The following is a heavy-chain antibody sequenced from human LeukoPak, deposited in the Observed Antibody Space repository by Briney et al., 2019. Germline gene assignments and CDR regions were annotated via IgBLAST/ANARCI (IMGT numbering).Heavy chain of an antibody. CDR3: ARVRQHLPYYYYGMDV. V-gene: IGHV4-61*02. J-gene: IGHJ6*02. CDR1: GGSISSGSYH. D-gene: IGHD6-13*01. CDR2: IYTSGST. Sequence: SETLSLTCTVSGGSISSGSYHWSWIRQPAGKGLEWIGRIYTSGSTNYNPSLKSRVTISVDTSKNQFSLKLSSVTAADTAVYYCARVRQHLPYYYYGMDVWGQGTTVTVSS.